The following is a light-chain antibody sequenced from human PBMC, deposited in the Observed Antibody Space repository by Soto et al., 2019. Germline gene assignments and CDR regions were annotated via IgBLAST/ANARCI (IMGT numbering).Light chain of an antibody. Sequence: DIQMTQSPSSLSASVRDRVTITCRASQGIANYLAWYQQKPGKVPKLLIYAASTLQSGVPSRFSGSESGTDFTLTISSLQPEDVATYYCQKYNSSPWTFGQGTKVEIK. CDR3: QKYNSSPWT. J-gene: IGKJ1*01. CDR1: QGIANY. CDR2: AAS. V-gene: IGKV1-27*01.